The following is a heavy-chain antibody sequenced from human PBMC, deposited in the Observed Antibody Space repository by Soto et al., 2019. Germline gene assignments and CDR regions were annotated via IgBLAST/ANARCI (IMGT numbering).Heavy chain of an antibody. J-gene: IGHJ4*02. Sequence: QLQLQESGPGLVKPSETLSLTCTVSGGSISSSSYYWGWIRQPPGKGLEWIGSIYYSGSTYYNPSLKSRVTISVDTSKNQFSLKLSSVTAADTAVYYCAGSMVVAATLWPYWGQGTLVTVSS. D-gene: IGHD2-15*01. CDR3: AGSMVVAATLWPY. CDR1: GGSISSSSYY. V-gene: IGHV4-39*01. CDR2: IYYSGST.